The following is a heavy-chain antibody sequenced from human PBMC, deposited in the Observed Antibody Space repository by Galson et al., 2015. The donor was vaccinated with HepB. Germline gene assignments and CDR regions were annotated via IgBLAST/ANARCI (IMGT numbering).Heavy chain of an antibody. J-gene: IGHJ5*02. V-gene: IGHV5-51*01. CDR2: IYLDDSDT. CDR1: GDSFSNYW. Sequence: QSGAEVKKPGESLKISCKVSGDSFSNYWIGWVRQMPGKSLEWMGLIYLDDSDTRYSPSFQGQVTISADKSISTAYPQWSSLRASDTATYYCAKEAGPWGQGTLVTVSS. CDR3: AKEAGP.